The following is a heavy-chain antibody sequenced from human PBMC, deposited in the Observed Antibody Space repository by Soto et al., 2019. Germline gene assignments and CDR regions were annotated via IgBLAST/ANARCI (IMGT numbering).Heavy chain of an antibody. J-gene: IGHJ4*02. V-gene: IGHV4-30-2*01. D-gene: IGHD1-26*01. CDR3: ARGSLGPDY. Sequence: QLQLQESGSRLVKSSQTLSLTCTVSGDSMTSGDYSWSWIRQPPGKGLEWLGYIYRTGNTHYSPSLKSRVSISQDRSKNQFSLKLNSVTAADTAVYYCARGSLGPDYWGPGTLVTVSS. CDR1: GDSMTSGDYS. CDR2: IYRTGNT.